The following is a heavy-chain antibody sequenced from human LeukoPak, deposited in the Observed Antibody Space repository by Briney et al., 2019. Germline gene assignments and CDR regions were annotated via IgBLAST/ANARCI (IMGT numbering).Heavy chain of an antibody. CDR1: GFTFSSYA. CDR2: ISGSGGST. Sequence: GGSLRLSCAASGFTFSSYAMSWVRQAPGKGLEWVSAISGSGGSTYYADSVKGRFTISRDNSKNTLYLQMNSLRAEDTAVYYRAKAYCSSTSCSWDYWGQGTLVTVSS. J-gene: IGHJ4*02. V-gene: IGHV3-23*01. D-gene: IGHD2-2*01. CDR3: AKAYCSSTSCSWDY.